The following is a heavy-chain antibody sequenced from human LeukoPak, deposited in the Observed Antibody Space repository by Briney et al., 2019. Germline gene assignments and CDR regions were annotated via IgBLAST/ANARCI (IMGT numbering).Heavy chain of an antibody. V-gene: IGHV3-48*03. J-gene: IGHJ3*02. CDR2: TSSSGTTI. Sequence: GGSLRLSCAASGFTFSSYEMNWVRQALGKGLEWLSYTSSSGTTIYYADSVKGRFTISRDNAKNSLYLQMNSLRAEDTAIYYCAREPGTSSSDAFDIWGQGTKVTVSS. CDR3: AREPGTSSSDAFDI. CDR1: GFTFSSYE. D-gene: IGHD6-6*01.